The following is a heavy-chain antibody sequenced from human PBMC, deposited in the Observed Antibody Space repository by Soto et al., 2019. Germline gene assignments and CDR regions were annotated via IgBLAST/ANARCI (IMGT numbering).Heavy chain of an antibody. D-gene: IGHD1-26*01. CDR2: ISAYNGNT. Sequence: ASVKVSCKASGYTFTSYDISWVRQAPGQGLEWMGWISAYNGNTNYAQKLQGRVTMTTDTSTSTAYMELRSLRSDDTAVYYCARGVESEQLDAFDIWGQGTMVTVSS. V-gene: IGHV1-18*01. J-gene: IGHJ3*02. CDR3: ARGVESEQLDAFDI. CDR1: GYTFTSYD.